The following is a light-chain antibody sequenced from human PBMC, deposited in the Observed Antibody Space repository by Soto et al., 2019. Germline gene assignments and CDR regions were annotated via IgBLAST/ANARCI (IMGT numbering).Light chain of an antibody. CDR3: SSYTSSSGV. J-gene: IGLJ2*01. CDR2: DVS. V-gene: IGLV2-14*01. CDR1: SRDFGGHNY. Sequence: QSALTQPASVSWSPGQSITIACTGTSRDFGGHNYVSWYQQHPGKAPKLMIYDVSNRPSGVSNRFSGSKSGNTASLTISGLQAEDEADYYCSSYTSSSGVFGGGTKLTV.